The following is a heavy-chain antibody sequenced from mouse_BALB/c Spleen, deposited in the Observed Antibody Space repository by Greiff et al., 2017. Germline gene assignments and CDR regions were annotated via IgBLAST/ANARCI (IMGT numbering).Heavy chain of an antibody. Sequence: EVQLVESGGGLVQPGGSLKLSCAASGFTFSSYTMSWVRQTPEKRLEWVAYISNGGGSTYYPDTVKGRFTISRDNAKNTLYLQMSSLKSEDTAMYYCARVYDYFDYWGQGTTLTVSS. D-gene: IGHD2-3*01. CDR3: ARVYDYFDY. V-gene: IGHV5-12-2*01. CDR1: GFTFSSYT. CDR2: ISNGGGST. J-gene: IGHJ2*01.